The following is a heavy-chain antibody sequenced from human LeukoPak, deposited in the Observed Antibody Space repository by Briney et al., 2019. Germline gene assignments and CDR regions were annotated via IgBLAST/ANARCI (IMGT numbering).Heavy chain of an antibody. V-gene: IGHV3-7*01. Sequence: GGSLRLSCVAPGFTFSNYWMGRVRQAPGKGLEWVANIKEDGSAKYYVDSVKGRFTISRDNGKNSLYLQMNSLRTEDTAVYYCYGAVAGDDSDSWGQGTLVTVSS. CDR2: IKEDGSAK. CDR1: GFTFSNYW. CDR3: YGAVAGDDSDS. D-gene: IGHD6-19*01. J-gene: IGHJ4*02.